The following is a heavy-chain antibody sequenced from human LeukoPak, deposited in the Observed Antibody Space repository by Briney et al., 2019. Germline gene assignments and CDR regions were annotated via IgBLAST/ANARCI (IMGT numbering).Heavy chain of an antibody. Sequence: ASVKVSCKASGYTFTGYYMHWVRQAPGQGLEWMGWINPNSGGTNYAQKFQGRFTMTRDTSISTAYMELSRLRSDDTAVYYCARDRAAYGGSYFDYWGQGTLVTVSS. J-gene: IGHJ4*02. CDR3: ARDRAAYGGSYFDY. CDR2: INPNSGGT. CDR1: GYTFTGYY. V-gene: IGHV1-2*02. D-gene: IGHD4-23*01.